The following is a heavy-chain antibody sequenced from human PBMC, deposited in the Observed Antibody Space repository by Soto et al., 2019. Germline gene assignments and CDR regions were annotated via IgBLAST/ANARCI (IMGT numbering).Heavy chain of an antibody. Sequence: QLQLQESGPGLVKPSETLSLTCTVSGGSISSSSYYWGWIRQPPGKGLEWIGGIYYSGSTYYNPYRKSRVTISVDTSKNQFSLKRSSVTAADTAVYYCARQPLGYCSGGSCSPPGDWGQGTLVTVSS. CDR1: GGSISSSSYY. V-gene: IGHV4-39*01. J-gene: IGHJ4*02. CDR3: ARQPLGYCSGGSCSPPGD. CDR2: IYYSGST. D-gene: IGHD2-15*01.